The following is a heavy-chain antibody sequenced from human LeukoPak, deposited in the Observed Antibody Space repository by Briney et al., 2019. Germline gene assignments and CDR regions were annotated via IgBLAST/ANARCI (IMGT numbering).Heavy chain of an antibody. J-gene: IGHJ4*02. CDR2: IYSGGST. Sequence: GGSLRLSCAASGFTVSSNYMSWVRQAPGKGLEWVSVIYSGGSTYYADSVKGRFTISRDNSKNTLYLQMNSLRAEDTAVYYCARATYYYDSSGYYYGYWGQGTLVTVSS. CDR1: GFTVSSNY. CDR3: ARATYYYDSSGYYYGY. V-gene: IGHV3-53*01. D-gene: IGHD3-22*01.